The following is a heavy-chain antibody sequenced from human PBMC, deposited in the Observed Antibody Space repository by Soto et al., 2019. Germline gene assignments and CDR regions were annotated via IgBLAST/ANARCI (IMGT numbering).Heavy chain of an antibody. CDR2: ISAYNGNT. D-gene: IGHD2-21*02. Sequence: SVKVSCKASGYTFTSYGISWVRQAPGQGLEWMGWISAYNGNTNYAQKLQGRVTMTTDTSTSTAYMELRSLRSDDTAVYYCARDREAYCGGDCYSNWFDPWGQGTLVTVSS. CDR1: GYTFTSYG. V-gene: IGHV1-18*04. CDR3: ARDREAYCGGDCYSNWFDP. J-gene: IGHJ5*02.